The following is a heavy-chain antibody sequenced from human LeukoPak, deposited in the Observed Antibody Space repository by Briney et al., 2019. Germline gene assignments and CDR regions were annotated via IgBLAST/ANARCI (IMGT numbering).Heavy chain of an antibody. CDR3: AREDTIFGVVIPYDY. Sequence: PGGSLRLSCADSGLTVSSNYMSWVRQAPGEGLEWVSVIYSGGSTYYADSVKGRFTISRDNSKNTLYLQMNSLRAEDTAVYYCAREDTIFGVVIPYDYWGQGTLVTVSS. D-gene: IGHD3-3*01. J-gene: IGHJ4*02. V-gene: IGHV3-66*01. CDR2: IYSGGST. CDR1: GLTVSSNY.